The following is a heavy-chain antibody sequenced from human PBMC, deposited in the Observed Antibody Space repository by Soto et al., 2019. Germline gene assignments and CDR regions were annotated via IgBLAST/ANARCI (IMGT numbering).Heavy chain of an antibody. J-gene: IGHJ3*02. V-gene: IGHV3-15*01. D-gene: IGHD3-3*01. Sequence: GGSLRLSCAASGFTFSNAWMSWVRQAPGKGLEWVGRIKSKTDGGTTDYAAPVKGRFTISRDDSKNTLYLQMNSLKTEDTAVYYCTTDSLVHDFWPLDAFDIWGQGTMVTVSS. CDR3: TTDSLVHDFWPLDAFDI. CDR2: IKSKTDGGTT. CDR1: GFTFSNAW.